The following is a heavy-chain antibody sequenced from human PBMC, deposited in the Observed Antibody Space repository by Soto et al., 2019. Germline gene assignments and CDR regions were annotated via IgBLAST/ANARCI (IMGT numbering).Heavy chain of an antibody. CDR2: IYYSGST. CDR1: GGSISSSSYY. D-gene: IGHD3-16*01. Sequence: SETLSLTCTVSGGSISSSSYYWGWIRQPPGKGLEWIGSIYYSGSTYYNPSLKSRVTISVDTSKNQFSLKLSSVTAADTAVYYCARQDWNRLDYWGQGTLVTVSS. J-gene: IGHJ4*02. V-gene: IGHV4-39*01. CDR3: ARQDWNRLDY.